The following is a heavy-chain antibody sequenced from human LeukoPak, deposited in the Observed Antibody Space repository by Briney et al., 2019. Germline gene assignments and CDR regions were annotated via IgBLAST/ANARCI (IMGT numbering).Heavy chain of an antibody. CDR2: IIPIFGTA. Sequence: GASVKVSCKASGGTFSSYAISWVRQAPGQGLEWMGRIIPIFGTANYAQKFQGRVTITTDESTSTAYMELSSLRSEDTAVYYCARERSSWYSPGASPSDYWGQGTLVTVSS. CDR3: ARERSSWYSPGASPSDY. D-gene: IGHD6-13*01. V-gene: IGHV1-69*05. CDR1: GGTFSSYA. J-gene: IGHJ4*02.